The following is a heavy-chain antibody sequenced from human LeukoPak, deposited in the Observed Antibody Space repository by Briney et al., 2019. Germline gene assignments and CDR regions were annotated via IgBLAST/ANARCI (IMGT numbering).Heavy chain of an antibody. CDR2: IYTSGST. J-gene: IGHJ4*02. CDR1: GGSISSGSYY. D-gene: IGHD2-2*01. Sequence: SQTLSLTCTVSGGSISSGSYYWSWIRQPAGKGLEWIGRIYTSGSTNYNPSLKSRVTMSVDTSKNQFSLKLSSVTAADTAVYYCARLSGPLVVPAAHFDYWGQGTLVTVSS. CDR3: ARLSGPLVVPAAHFDY. V-gene: IGHV4-61*02.